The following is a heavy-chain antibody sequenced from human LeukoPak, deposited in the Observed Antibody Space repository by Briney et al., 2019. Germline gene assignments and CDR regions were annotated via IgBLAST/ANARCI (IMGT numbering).Heavy chain of an antibody. CDR3: ARHKAKSYLFDY. J-gene: IGHJ4*02. CDR1: GGSFSGYY. D-gene: IGHD2-2*01. CDR2: INHSGST. V-gene: IGHV4-34*01. Sequence: KTSETLSLTCAVYGGSFSGYYWSWIRQPPGKGLEWIGEINHSGSTNYNPSLKSRVTISVDTSKNQFSLKLSSVTAADTAVYYCARHKAKSYLFDYWGQGTLVTVSS.